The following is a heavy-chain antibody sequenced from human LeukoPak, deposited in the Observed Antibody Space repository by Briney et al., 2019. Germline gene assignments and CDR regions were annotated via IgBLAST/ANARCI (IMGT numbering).Heavy chain of an antibody. D-gene: IGHD2-2*01. J-gene: IGHJ5*02. Sequence: SQTLSLTCAISGDSVSSNSVTWNWIRQSPSRGLEWLGRTYYRSTWCNDYAVSVRGRITDNPDTSKNQFSLHLNSVTPEDTAVYYCARRLTQYDCFDPWGQGILVTVSS. CDR1: GDSVSSNSVT. CDR3: ARRLTQYDCFDP. V-gene: IGHV6-1*01. CDR2: TYYRSTWCN.